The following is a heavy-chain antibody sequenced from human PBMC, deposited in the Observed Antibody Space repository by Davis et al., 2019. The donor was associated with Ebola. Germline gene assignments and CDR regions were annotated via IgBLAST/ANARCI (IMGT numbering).Heavy chain of an antibody. V-gene: IGHV1-46*01. Sequence: ASVKVSCKAAGDTLTTYYIHWVRQAPGQGLEWMGIINPSDGSTGYAQKFQGRVTMTRDTSTSTVYMELSSLKSEDTAVYYCARGMYFYDPGGSGYYELDYWGQGTRVTVSS. CDR2: INPSDGST. CDR3: ARGMYFYDPGGSGYYELDY. J-gene: IGHJ4*02. D-gene: IGHD3-22*01. CDR1: GDTLTTYY.